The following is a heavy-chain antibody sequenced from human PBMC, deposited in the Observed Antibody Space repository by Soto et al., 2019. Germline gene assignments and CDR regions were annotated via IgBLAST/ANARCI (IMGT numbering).Heavy chain of an antibody. V-gene: IGHV3-23*01. D-gene: IGHD1-20*01. CDR1: EFTFNDYV. J-gene: IGHJ3*02. CDR2: VTGSGGTT. CDR3: ARVSWYNRGHEGFDI. Sequence: EVQLLESGGGLVQPGGSLRLSCAASEFTFNDYVMTWVRQAPGKGLEWVSSVTGSGGTTYYADSVKDRFTISRDNSKNTLDLHMNSLRAEDTAVYYCARVSWYNRGHEGFDIWGLGTMVTVSS.